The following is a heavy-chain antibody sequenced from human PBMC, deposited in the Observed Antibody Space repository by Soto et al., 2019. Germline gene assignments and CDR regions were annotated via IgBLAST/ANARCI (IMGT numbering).Heavy chain of an antibody. CDR3: AREARSSADNFDY. Sequence: ASVKVSCKASGYTFTGYYMHWVRQAPGQGLEWMGWINPNSGGTNYAQKFQGWVTMTRDTSISTAYMELSRLRSDDTAVYYCAREARSSADNFDYWGQGTLVTVSS. CDR1: GYTFTGYY. V-gene: IGHV1-2*04. CDR2: INPNSGGT. J-gene: IGHJ4*02.